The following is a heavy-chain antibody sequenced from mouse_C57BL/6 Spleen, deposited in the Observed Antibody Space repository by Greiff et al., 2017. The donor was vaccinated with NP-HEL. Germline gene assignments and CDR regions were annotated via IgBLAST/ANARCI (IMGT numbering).Heavy chain of an antibody. J-gene: IGHJ2*01. CDR3: ERSSLIDY. CDR2: IHPGDGDT. D-gene: IGHD1-1*01. V-gene: IGHV1-80*01. Sequence: VQLQQSGAELVKPGASVKIPCKASGYAFSSYRMNWVKQRPGKGLEWIGQIHPGDGDTNYNGKFKGKATLTADKSSSTAYVQLSSLTSEDPAVDCCERSSLIDYWGQGTTLTVSS. CDR1: GYAFSSYR.